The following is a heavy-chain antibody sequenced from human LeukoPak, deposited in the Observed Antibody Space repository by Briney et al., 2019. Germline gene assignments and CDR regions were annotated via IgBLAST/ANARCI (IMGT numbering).Heavy chain of an antibody. V-gene: IGHV1-8*01. D-gene: IGHD3-3*01. J-gene: IGHJ6*02. CDR2: VHPNSGGT. CDR3: ARSAIFGVTTRGYGMDV. Sequence: GASVKVSCKASGYTFTIYDINWVCQAPAPGLEWVGWVHPNSGGTVYARNFQGRVTMTRDNSIGTAYMELNSLRSEDTAVYYCARSAIFGVTTRGYGMDVTGQRNTVSVSS. CDR1: GYTFTIYD.